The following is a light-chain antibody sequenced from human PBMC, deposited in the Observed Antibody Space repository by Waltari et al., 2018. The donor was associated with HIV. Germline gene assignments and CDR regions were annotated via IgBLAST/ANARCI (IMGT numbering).Light chain of an antibody. Sequence: QSALTQPASVSGSPGQSTTISCTGTSNDVGGSNYVSWHPQHPGEAPKLIIRGVSDRPSEISNRFSGSKSGNTASLTISGHQTEDEADYYCSSYTSRVTYVCGTGTRVTVL. CDR3: SSYTSRVTYV. V-gene: IGLV2-14*03. J-gene: IGLJ1*01. CDR2: GVS. CDR1: SNDVGGSNY.